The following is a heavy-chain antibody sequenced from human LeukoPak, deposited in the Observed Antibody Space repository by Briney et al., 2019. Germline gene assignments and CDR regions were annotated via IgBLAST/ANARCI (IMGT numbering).Heavy chain of an antibody. CDR1: GYSFTSYW. CDR3: AGHLGIVGHDYYYYYMDV. V-gene: IGHV5-51*01. J-gene: IGHJ6*03. Sequence: GESLKISCKGSGYSFTSYWIGWVRQMPGKGLEWMGIIYPGDSDTRYSPSFQGQVTISADKSISTAYLQWSSLKASDTAMYYCAGHLGIVGHDYYYYYMDVWGKGTTVTVSS. CDR2: IYPGDSDT. D-gene: IGHD1-26*01.